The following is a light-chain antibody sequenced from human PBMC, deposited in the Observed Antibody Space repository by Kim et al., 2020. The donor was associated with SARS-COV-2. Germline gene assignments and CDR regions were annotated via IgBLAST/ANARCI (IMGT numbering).Light chain of an antibody. J-gene: IGLJ1*01. Sequence: QSGLTQPPSASGSPGQSVTISCTGTSSDVGACNYVSWYQQHPGKAPKLMIYDVTKRPSGVPDRFSGSKSGNTASLTVSGLQAEDEADYYCSSYAGSITYVFGTGTKVTVL. V-gene: IGLV2-8*01. CDR1: SSDVGACNY. CDR2: DVT. CDR3: SSYAGSITYV.